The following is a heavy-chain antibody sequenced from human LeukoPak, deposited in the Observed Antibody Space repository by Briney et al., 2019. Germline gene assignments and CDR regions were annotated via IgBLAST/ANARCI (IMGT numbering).Heavy chain of an antibody. J-gene: IGHJ4*02. V-gene: IGHV1-2*02. Sequence: ASVKVSCKASGYTFTSYGISWVRQAPGQGLEWIGWINPNSGGTNYAQKFQGRVTMTRDTSISTAYMELSRLRSDDTAVYYCARGFGWNLPDYWGQGTLVTVSS. CDR2: INPNSGGT. CDR3: ARGFGWNLPDY. D-gene: IGHD1-7*01. CDR1: GYTFTSYG.